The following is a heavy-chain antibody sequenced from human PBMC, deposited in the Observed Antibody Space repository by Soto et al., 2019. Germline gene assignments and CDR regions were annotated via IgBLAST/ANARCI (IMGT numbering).Heavy chain of an antibody. V-gene: IGHV1-3*01. CDR2: INAGNGNT. J-gene: IGHJ6*02. CDR1: GYTFTSYA. CDR3: ARDLGYDPYYYGMDV. Sequence: QVQLVQSGAEVKKPGASVKVSCKASGYTFTSYAMHWVRQAPGQRLEWMGWINAGNGNTKYSQKFQGRVTITRDTSASTAYMELSSLRSEDTAVYYCARDLGYDPYYYGMDVWGQGTTVTVSS. D-gene: IGHD3-3*01.